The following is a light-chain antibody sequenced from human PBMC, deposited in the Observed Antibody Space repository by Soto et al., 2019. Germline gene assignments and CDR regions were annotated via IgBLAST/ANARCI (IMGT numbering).Light chain of an antibody. CDR1: QSVSSN. CDR2: GAS. J-gene: IGKJ1*01. CDR3: QQYNNWPPWT. V-gene: IGKV3-15*01. Sequence: EIVMTQSPATLSLSPGERPTLSCRASQSVSSNLAWYQQKPGQAPRLLIYGASTRATGIPARFSGSGSGTEFTLTISSLQSEDFAVYYCQQYNNWPPWTFGQGTKVEIK.